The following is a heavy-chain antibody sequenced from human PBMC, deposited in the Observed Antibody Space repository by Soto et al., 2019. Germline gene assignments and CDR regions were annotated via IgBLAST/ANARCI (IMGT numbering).Heavy chain of an antibody. CDR2: IYYSGST. J-gene: IGHJ5*02. D-gene: IGHD3-10*01. CDR3: ARLPRPYGSGRGGWFDP. Sequence: QVQLQESGPGLVKPSQTLSLTCTVSGGSISSGGYYWSWLRQHPGKVLEWMGYIYYSGSTYYNPSLKSRVTISVDTSKNQFALKLSSVTAADTAVYYCARLPRPYGSGRGGWFDPWGQGTLVTVSS. V-gene: IGHV4-31*03. CDR1: GGSISSGGYY.